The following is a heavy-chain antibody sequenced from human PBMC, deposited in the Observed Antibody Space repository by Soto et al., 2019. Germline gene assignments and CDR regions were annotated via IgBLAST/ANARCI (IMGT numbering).Heavy chain of an antibody. D-gene: IGHD3-16*02. CDR3: TTYDYILGSDRYRWAY. CDR1: GFTFSNAW. CDR2: IKSKIDGGTT. Sequence: PGGSLRLSCAASGFTFSNAWMSWVRQAPGKGLEWVARIKSKIDGGTTDHAAPVVGRFTISRDDSKNTLYLQMNSLETEDTAVYYCTTYDYILGSDRYRWAYWGRGA. V-gene: IGHV3-15*01. J-gene: IGHJ4*02.